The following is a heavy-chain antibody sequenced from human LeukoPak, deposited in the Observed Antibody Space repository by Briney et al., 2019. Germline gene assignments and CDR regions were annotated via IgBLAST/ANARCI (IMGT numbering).Heavy chain of an antibody. CDR2: ISSSSSTI. D-gene: IGHD3-22*01. CDR1: GFTLSRYS. Sequence: GGSLRLSCAASGFTLSRYSKNWVRQAPGKGLEWVSYISSSSSTIYYADSVKGRFTISRDNAKNSLYLQMNSLRAEDTAVYYCARSEYYDSSGYLDYWGQGTLVTVSS. V-gene: IGHV3-48*01. CDR3: ARSEYYDSSGYLDY. J-gene: IGHJ4*02.